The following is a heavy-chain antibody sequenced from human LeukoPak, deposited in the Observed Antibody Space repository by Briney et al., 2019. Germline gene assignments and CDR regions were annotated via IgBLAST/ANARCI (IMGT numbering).Heavy chain of an antibody. Sequence: GGSLRLPCAASGFPFSSYGMHGVRKPPAKGREGGKVIWYDGSNKYYADSVKGRFTISRDNSKNTLYLQMNSLRAEDTAVYYCAKGLDWYCSGGSCYNIDYWGQGTLVTVSS. J-gene: IGHJ4*02. D-gene: IGHD2-15*01. CDR3: AKGLDWYCSGGSCYNIDY. V-gene: IGHV3-33*06. CDR1: GFPFSSYG. CDR2: IWYDGSNK.